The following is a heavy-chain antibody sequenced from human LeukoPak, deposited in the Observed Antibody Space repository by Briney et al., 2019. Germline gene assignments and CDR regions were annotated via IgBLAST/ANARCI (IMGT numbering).Heavy chain of an antibody. J-gene: IGHJ4*02. D-gene: IGHD1-26*01. CDR1: GGSISSYY. CDR2: IYYSGST. CDR3: ARTLVGATDGVYYFDY. Sequence: PSETLSLTCTVSGGSISSYYWSWIRQPPGKGLEWIGYIYYSGSTNYNPSLKSRVTISVDTSKNQFSLKLSSVTAADTAVYYCARTLVGATDGVYYFDYWGQGTLVTVSS. V-gene: IGHV4-59*01.